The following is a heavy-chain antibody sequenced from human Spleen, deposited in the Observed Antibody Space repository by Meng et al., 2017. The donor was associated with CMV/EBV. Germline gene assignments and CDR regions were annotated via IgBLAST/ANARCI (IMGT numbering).Heavy chain of an antibody. Sequence: GESLKISCAASGFDFSDYYMSWIRQAPGKGLEWVSYIGVSGDNIFYVDSVKGRFTISRDNSKNTLYLQMNSLRAEDTAVYYCANPHWGQGTLVTVSS. CDR2: IGVSGDNI. J-gene: IGHJ4*02. CDR3: ANPH. V-gene: IGHV3-11*01. CDR1: GFDFSDYY.